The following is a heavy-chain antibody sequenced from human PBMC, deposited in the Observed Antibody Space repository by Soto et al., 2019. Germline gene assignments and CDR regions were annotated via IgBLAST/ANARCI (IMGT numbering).Heavy chain of an antibody. CDR2: IYPGDSDT. CDR3: ARGYCTATICDPWFDT. V-gene: IGHV5-51*01. J-gene: IGHJ5*02. CDR1: GYAFSSYW. D-gene: IGHD2-8*02. Sequence: GESLKISCQGSGYAFSSYWIAWVRQMPGKGLEWMGIIYPGDSDTRYSPSFQGQVTISVDKSITTAYLQWSSLKASDTAMYYCARGYCTATICDPWFDTWGQGTLVTVSS.